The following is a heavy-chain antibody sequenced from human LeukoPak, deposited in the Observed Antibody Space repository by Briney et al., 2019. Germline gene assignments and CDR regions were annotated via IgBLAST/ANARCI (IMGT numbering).Heavy chain of an antibody. CDR1: GFTFSSYA. Sequence: PGGSLRLSCAASGFTFSSYAMHWVRQAPGKGLEWVAVISYDGSNKYYADSVKGRFTISRDNSKNTLYLLMNSLRAEDTAVYYCARAYSGSYQATFDYWGQGTLVTVSS. CDR3: ARAYSGSYQATFDY. D-gene: IGHD1-26*01. CDR2: ISYDGSNK. J-gene: IGHJ4*02. V-gene: IGHV3-30-3*01.